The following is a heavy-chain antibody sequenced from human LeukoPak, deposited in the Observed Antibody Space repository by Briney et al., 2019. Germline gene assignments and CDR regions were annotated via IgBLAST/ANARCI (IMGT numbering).Heavy chain of an antibody. CDR1: GYTFTGYY. D-gene: IGHD3-3*01. V-gene: IGHV1-2*02. J-gene: IGHJ3*02. Sequence: ASVKVSCKASGYTFTGYYMHWVRQAPGQGLEWMGWINPNSGGTNYAQKFQGRVTMTRDTSISTAYMELSRLRSDDTAVYYCARVNTIFGVVPADAFDIWRQGTMVTVSS. CDR2: INPNSGGT. CDR3: ARVNTIFGVVPADAFDI.